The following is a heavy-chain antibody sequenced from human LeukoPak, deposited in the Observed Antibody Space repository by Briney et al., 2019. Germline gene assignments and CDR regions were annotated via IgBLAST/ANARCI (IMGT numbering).Heavy chain of an antibody. CDR1: GGSISSYY. D-gene: IGHD2-15*01. Sequence: SETLSLTCTASGGSISSYYWSWIRQPPGKGLEWIAYIYYSGTTNYNPSLKSRVTISVDKYKNHFSLKLGSMTAADTAVYYCARFKQRSGGSWTYFDYWGQGTLVTVSS. CDR2: IYYSGTT. CDR3: ARFKQRSGGSWTYFDY. V-gene: IGHV4-59*08. J-gene: IGHJ4*02.